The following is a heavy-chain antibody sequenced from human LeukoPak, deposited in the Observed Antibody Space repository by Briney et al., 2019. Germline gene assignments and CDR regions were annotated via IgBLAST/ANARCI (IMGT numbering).Heavy chain of an antibody. CDR1: GGSLSSGSYY. V-gene: IGHV4-61*02. J-gene: IGHJ6*03. Sequence: SETLSLTCTVSGGSLSSGSYYWSWIRQPAGKGREWIGRIYTSGSTNYNPSLKSRVTISVDTSKNQFSLKLSSVTAADTAVYYCARDSAYYYMDVWGKGTTVTVSS. CDR2: IYTSGST. CDR3: ARDSAYYYMDV.